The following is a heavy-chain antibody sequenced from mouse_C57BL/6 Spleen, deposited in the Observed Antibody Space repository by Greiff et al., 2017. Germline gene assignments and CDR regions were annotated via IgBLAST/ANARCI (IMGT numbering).Heavy chain of an antibody. J-gene: IGHJ4*01. CDR2: INPSSGYT. Sequence: VQLQQSGAELAKPGASVKLSCKASGYTFTSYWMHWVKQRPGQGLEWIGYINPSSGYTKYNQKFKDKATLTADKYSSQAYMQLSSLTYADSAVYYCANGSSYDAMDYWGQGTSVTVSS. D-gene: IGHD1-1*01. CDR1: GYTFTSYW. V-gene: IGHV1-7*01. CDR3: ANGSSYDAMDY.